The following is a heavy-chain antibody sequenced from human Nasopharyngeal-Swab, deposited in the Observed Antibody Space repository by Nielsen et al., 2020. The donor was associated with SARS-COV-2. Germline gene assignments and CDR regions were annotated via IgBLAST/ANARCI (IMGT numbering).Heavy chain of an antibody. J-gene: IGHJ4*02. Sequence: SGPTLVKPTQTLTLTCTFSGFSLSPSGMRVSWIRQPPGKALEWLARIDWDDDKFYSTSLNTRPTISKDTSKNRVVLTMTNMDPVDTATYYCARVDVDTSMTHWGQGTLVTVSS. D-gene: IGHD5-18*01. CDR3: ARVDVDTSMTH. CDR1: GFSLSPSGMR. V-gene: IGHV2-70*04. CDR2: IDWDDDK.